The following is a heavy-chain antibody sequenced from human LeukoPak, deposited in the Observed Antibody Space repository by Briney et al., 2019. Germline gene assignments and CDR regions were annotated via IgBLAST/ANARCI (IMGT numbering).Heavy chain of an antibody. CDR1: GFSFGDYA. D-gene: IGHD3-22*01. V-gene: IGHV3-23*01. CDR3: AKVLSLYYDPLVPSQGGAFDI. J-gene: IGHJ3*02. Sequence: GGSLRLSCAASGFSFGDYAMSWVRQAPGKGLEWVSAISGSGGSTYYADSVKGRFTISRDNSKNTLYLQMNSLRAGDTAVYYCAKVLSLYYDPLVPSQGGAFDIWGQGTMVTVSS. CDR2: ISGSGGST.